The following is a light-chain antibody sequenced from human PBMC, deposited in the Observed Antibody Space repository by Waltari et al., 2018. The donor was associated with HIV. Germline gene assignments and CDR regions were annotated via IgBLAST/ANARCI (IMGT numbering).Light chain of an antibody. J-gene: IGKJ1*01. CDR1: QSFSSN. Sequence: EIVMTQSPATLSVSPGETATLSCRASQSFSSNLAWYQQKPGQAPRLLIYGASTRATGVPARFSGSGSGTEFTLTISSLQSEDFAVYYCQQYNTWPPAFGQGTKVEIK. V-gene: IGKV3-15*01. CDR3: QQYNTWPPA. CDR2: GAS.